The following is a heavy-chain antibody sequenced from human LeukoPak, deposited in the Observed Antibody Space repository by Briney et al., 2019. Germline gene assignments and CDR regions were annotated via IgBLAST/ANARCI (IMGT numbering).Heavy chain of an antibody. CDR2: INSDGSST. CDR1: GVSFSSYW. V-gene: IGHV3-74*01. J-gene: IGHJ4*02. Sequence: GGSLRLSCAASGVSFSSYWMHWVRQTPGKGLVWVSRINSDGSSTSYADSVKGRFTISRDNARNTLYLQMNGLRAEDTAVYYCKVLRYFDWLLFDYWGQGTLVTVSS. CDR3: KVLRYFDWLLFDY. D-gene: IGHD3-9*01.